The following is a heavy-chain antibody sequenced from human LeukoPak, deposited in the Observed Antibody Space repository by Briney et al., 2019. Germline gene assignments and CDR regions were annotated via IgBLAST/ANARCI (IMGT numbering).Heavy chain of an antibody. CDR3: AARYRVVGAPRAAFDI. Sequence: SETLSLTCTVSGGSTSSSDYCWSWIRQPPGKGLEWIGYIYYSGSTNYNPSLKSRVTISVDTSKNQFSLKLSSVTAADTAVYYCAARYRVVGAPRAAFDIWGQGTMVTVSS. J-gene: IGHJ3*02. D-gene: IGHD1-26*01. CDR2: IYYSGST. CDR1: GGSTSSSDYC. V-gene: IGHV4-61*05.